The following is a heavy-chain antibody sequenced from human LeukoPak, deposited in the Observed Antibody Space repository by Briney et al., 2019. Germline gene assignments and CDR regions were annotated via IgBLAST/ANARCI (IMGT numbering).Heavy chain of an antibody. CDR2: ISGSGGST. V-gene: IGHV3-23*01. Sequence: GGSLRLSCAASGFTFSSYAMSWVRQAPGKGLEWVSAISGSGGSTYYADSVKGRFTISRDNSKNTLYLQMNSLRAEDTAVYYCAKVKGKTQYSSGWFYFDYWGQGTLVTVSS. J-gene: IGHJ4*02. CDR3: AKVKGKTQYSSGWFYFDY. D-gene: IGHD6-19*01. CDR1: GFTFSSYA.